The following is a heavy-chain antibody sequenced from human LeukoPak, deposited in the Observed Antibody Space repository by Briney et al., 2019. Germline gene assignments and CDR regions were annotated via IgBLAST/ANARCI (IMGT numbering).Heavy chain of an antibody. Sequence: GGSLRLSCTASGFTFSSYAMNWVRQAPGKGLEWVSGISGSGGSTYYADSVKGRFTISRDNAKNSLYLQMNSLRAEDTAVYYCAELGITMIGGVWGKGTTVTISS. J-gene: IGHJ6*04. CDR1: GFTFSSYA. D-gene: IGHD3-10*02. CDR3: AELGITMIGGV. V-gene: IGHV3-23*01. CDR2: ISGSGGST.